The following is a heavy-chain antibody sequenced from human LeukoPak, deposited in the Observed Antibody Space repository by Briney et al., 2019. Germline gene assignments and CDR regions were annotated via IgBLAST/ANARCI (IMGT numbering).Heavy chain of an antibody. J-gene: IGHJ3*01. V-gene: IGHV4-59*01. CDR2: IYYSGKN. CDR1: GGSISNYY. Sequence: SETLSLTCTVSGGSISNYYWTCIRQPPGKGLEWIGYIYYSGKNNYNPSLKSRVTISVDTSKNQFSLKMSSVTAADTAVHYCARGPYVWGQGTMVTVSS. CDR3: ARGPYV.